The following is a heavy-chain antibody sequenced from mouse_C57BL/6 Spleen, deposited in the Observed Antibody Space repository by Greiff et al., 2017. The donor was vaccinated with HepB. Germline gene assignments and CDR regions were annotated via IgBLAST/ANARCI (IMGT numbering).Heavy chain of an antibody. Sequence: QVQLQQPGAELVRPGTSVKLSCKASGYTFTSYWMHWVKQRPGQGLEWIGVIDPSDSYTNYNQKFKGKATLTVDTSSSTAYMQLSILTSEDSAVYYCARRALRYAMDYWGQGTSVTVSS. CDR1: GYTFTSYW. J-gene: IGHJ4*01. D-gene: IGHD2-12*01. V-gene: IGHV1-59*01. CDR3: ARRALRYAMDY. CDR2: IDPSDSYT.